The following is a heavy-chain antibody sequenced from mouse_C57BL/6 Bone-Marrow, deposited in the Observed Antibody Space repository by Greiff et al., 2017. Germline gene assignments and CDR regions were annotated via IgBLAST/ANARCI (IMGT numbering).Heavy chain of an antibody. J-gene: IGHJ2*01. V-gene: IGHV1-81*01. CDR1: GYTFTSYG. Sequence: QVQLQQSGAELARPGASVKLSCKASGYTFTSYGISWVKQRTGQGLEWIGEIYPRSGNTYYNEKFKGKATLTADKSSSTAYMELRSLTSEDSAVYFCARLFTTVVATRDYWGQGTTLTVSS. CDR2: IYPRSGNT. CDR3: ARLFTTVVATRDY. D-gene: IGHD1-1*01.